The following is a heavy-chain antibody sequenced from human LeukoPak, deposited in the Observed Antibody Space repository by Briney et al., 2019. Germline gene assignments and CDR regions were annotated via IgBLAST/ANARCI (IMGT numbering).Heavy chain of an antibody. Sequence: SVKVSCKASGGTFSSYAISWVRQAPGQGLEWMGRIIPIFGTANYAQKFQDRVTITTDESTSTAYMELSSLRSEDTAVYYCARPSDIVGATTALRYWGQGTLVTVSS. V-gene: IGHV1-69*05. D-gene: IGHD1-26*01. CDR3: ARPSDIVGATTALRY. J-gene: IGHJ4*02. CDR1: GGTFSSYA. CDR2: IIPIFGTA.